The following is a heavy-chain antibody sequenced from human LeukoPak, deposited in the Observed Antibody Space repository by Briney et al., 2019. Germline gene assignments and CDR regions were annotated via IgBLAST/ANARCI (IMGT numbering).Heavy chain of an antibody. J-gene: IGHJ4*02. CDR1: GFTFSNAW. CDR3: TTGKTYDRSAYYTRF. V-gene: IGHV3-15*01. CDR2: IKSKTDGGTT. D-gene: IGHD3-22*01. Sequence: PGGSLRLSCAASGFTFSNAWMSWVRQAPGKGLEWAGRIKSKTDGGTTGYAAPVKGRFTISRDDSKNTLYLQMNSLKTEDTAVYYCTTGKTYDRSAYYTRFWGQGTLVTVSS.